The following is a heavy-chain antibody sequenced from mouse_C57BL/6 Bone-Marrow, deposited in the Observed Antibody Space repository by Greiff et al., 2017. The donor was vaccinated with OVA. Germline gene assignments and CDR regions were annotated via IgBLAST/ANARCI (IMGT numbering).Heavy chain of an antibody. J-gene: IGHJ4*01. CDR2: IDPSDSYT. CDR3: ARGAYYSNYYAMDY. D-gene: IGHD2-5*01. V-gene: IGHV1-69*01. Sequence: QVHVKQPGAELVMPGASVKLSCKASGYTFTSYWMHWVKQRPGQGLEWIGEIDPSDSYTNYNQKFKGKSTLTVDKSSSTAYMQLSSLTSEDSAVYYCARGAYYSNYYAMDYWGQGTSVTVSS. CDR1: GYTFTSYW.